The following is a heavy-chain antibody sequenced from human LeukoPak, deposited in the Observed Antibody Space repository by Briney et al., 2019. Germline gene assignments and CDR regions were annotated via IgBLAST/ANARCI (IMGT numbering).Heavy chain of an antibody. D-gene: IGHD2-2*01. V-gene: IGHV4-38-2*01. CDR2: IYHSGST. CDR1: GYSISSGYY. J-gene: IGHJ4*02. Sequence: PSEPLSLTCAVSGYSISSGYYWGWIRQPPGKGLEWIGSIYHSGSTYYNPSLKSRVTISVDTSKNQFSLKLSSVTAADTAVYYCARHQGVVPAAIPYYFNYWGQGTLVTVSS. CDR3: ARHQGVVPAAIPYYFNY.